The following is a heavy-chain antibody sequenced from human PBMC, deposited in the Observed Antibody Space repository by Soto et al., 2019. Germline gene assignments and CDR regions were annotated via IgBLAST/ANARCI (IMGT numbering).Heavy chain of an antibody. CDR3: VRILQYFGAPRAYFDL. Sequence: TGGSLRLSRAASGLSFSSVWMSWVRQTPAKGLEWVGRIKSIPDGGTADYAVPLKGRVTISRDDSTNTLDLQMNNLKTEDTGVYFCVRILQYFGAPRAYFDLWGRGTLVTVS. J-gene: IGHJ2*01. CDR2: IKSIPDGGTA. V-gene: IGHV3-15*01. D-gene: IGHD3-10*01. CDR1: GLSFSSVW.